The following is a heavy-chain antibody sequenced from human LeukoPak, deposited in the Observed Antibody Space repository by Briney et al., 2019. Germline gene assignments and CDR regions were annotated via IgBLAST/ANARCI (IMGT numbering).Heavy chain of an antibody. CDR2: IYYSGST. D-gene: IGHD3/OR15-3a*01. CDR1: GGSISSSSYC. CDR3: ARGGLGIDY. V-gene: IGHV4-39*01. Sequence: SETLSLTCTVSGGSISSSSYCWGWIRQPPGKGLEWIGSIYYSGSTYYNPSLKSRVTISVDTSKNQFSLKLSSVTAADTAVYYCARGGLGIDYWGQGTLVTVSS. J-gene: IGHJ4*02.